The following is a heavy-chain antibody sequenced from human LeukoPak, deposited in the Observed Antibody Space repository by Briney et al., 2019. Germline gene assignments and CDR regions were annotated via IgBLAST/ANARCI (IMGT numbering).Heavy chain of an antibody. D-gene: IGHD6-19*01. Sequence: PGRSLRLSCSASGFTFSSYSMHWVRQAPGKGLEWVAVISYDGNNKYDADSVKGRFTISRDNSKNTLYLQMNSLRAEDTAVYYCAKYAWAVAAHIDYWGQGTLVTVSS. CDR3: AKYAWAVAAHIDY. V-gene: IGHV3-30-3*02. J-gene: IGHJ4*02. CDR2: ISYDGNNK. CDR1: GFTFSSYS.